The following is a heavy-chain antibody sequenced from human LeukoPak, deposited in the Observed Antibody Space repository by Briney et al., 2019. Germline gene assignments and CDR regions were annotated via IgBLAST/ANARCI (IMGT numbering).Heavy chain of an antibody. Sequence: TGGSLRLSCAASGFTFDDYAMHWVRQAPGKGLKWVSLISWNGISTYYADSVKGRFTISRDNNKNSLYLQMNSLRAEDTALYYCAKPHLSVVDTPYFDDWGQGTLVTVSS. CDR1: GFTFDDYA. CDR2: ISWNGIST. CDR3: AKPHLSVVDTPYFDD. V-gene: IGHV3-43D*03. D-gene: IGHD5-18*01. J-gene: IGHJ4*02.